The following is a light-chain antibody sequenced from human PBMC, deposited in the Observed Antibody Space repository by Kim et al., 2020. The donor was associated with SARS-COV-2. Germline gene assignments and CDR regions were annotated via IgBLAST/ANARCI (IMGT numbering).Light chain of an antibody. V-gene: IGKV3-15*01. Sequence: EIVMTQSPATLSVSPGERATLSCRASQSVSSNLAWYQQKPGQAPRLLNYGAFTRATGIPARFSGSGSGTELTLTINSLQSEDFAVYYCQQYKNWPYTFGQGTKLEI. CDR2: GAF. CDR3: QQYKNWPYT. J-gene: IGKJ2*01. CDR1: QSVSSN.